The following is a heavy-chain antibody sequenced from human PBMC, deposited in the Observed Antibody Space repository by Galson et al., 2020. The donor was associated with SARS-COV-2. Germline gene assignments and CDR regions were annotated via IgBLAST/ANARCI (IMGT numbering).Heavy chain of an antibody. J-gene: IGHJ5*02. CDR3: ARGLSGYSYGAPYNWFDP. Sequence: SETLSLTCTVSGGSISSGGYYWNWIRQHPGQGLEWIGYIYYSGSTYYNPSLKSRVTISVDTSKNQFSLKLSSVTAADTAVYYCARGLSGYSYGAPYNWFDPWGQGTLVTVSS. V-gene: IGHV4-31*03. D-gene: IGHD5-18*01. CDR1: GGSISSGGYY. CDR2: IYYSGST.